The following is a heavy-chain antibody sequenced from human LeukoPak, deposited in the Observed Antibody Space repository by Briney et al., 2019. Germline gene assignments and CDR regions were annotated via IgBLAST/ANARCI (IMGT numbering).Heavy chain of an antibody. Sequence: GGSLRLSCEASGFTFSSSWMHWVRQAPGKGLVWVSRISSVGSSTNYADSVKGRFTISRDNAKNTLYLQMNSLRAEDTAVYYCARDYLGWFDPWGQGTLVTVSS. CDR3: ARDYLGWFDP. V-gene: IGHV3-74*01. J-gene: IGHJ5*02. CDR2: ISSVGSST. CDR1: GFTFSSSW.